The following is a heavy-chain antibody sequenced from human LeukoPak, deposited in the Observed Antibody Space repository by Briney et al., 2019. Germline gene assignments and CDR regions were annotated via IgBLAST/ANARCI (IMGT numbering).Heavy chain of an antibody. CDR2: IQQDGSEK. J-gene: IGHJ4*02. Sequence: PGGSLRLSCAASRFTFSSYWMSWVRQAPGKGLEWVANIQQDGSEKYYVDSVKGRSTISRDNAKNSLYLQMNSLRAEDTAVYYCARDARVVLDYWGQGTLVTVSS. D-gene: IGHD2-2*01. V-gene: IGHV3-7*01. CDR3: ARDARVVLDY. CDR1: RFTFSSYW.